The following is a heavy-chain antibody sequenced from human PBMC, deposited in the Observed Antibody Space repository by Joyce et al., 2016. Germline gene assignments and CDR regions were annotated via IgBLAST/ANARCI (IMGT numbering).Heavy chain of an antibody. CDR1: GFTFSSYS. D-gene: IGHD2-8*01. CDR3: ARSSYTNGIFDY. Sequence: EVQLVESGGGLVKPGGSLRLSCAASGFTFSSYSMSWVRQAKGKGMEWVSSISSSSSYIKYTDSVKGRFTISRDNAKNSLYLQMNSLRVEDTAVYYCARSSYTNGIFDYWGQGTLVTVSS. V-gene: IGHV3-21*01. CDR2: ISSSSSYI. J-gene: IGHJ4*02.